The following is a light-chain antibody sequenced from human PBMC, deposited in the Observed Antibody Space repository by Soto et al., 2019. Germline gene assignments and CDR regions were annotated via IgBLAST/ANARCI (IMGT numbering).Light chain of an antibody. J-gene: IGKJ3*01. V-gene: IGKV4-1*01. Sequence: DIVMTQSPDSLSVSLGERATIKCRSSQSVLHRSNCNNYIAWYQQKPGQPTKLLIYWSSTRDSGFPDRFIGSGSGTDFTLTGSSLQAEDVAVYYCQQYHSLPFTFGHGTKVHIE. CDR2: WSS. CDR3: QQYHSLPFT. CDR1: QSVLHRSNCNNY.